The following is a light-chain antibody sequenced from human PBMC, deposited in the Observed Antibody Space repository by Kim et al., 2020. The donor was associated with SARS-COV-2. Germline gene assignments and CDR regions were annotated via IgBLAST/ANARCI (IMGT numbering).Light chain of an antibody. Sequence: ATVGDRVTITCRASQSIRTYVNWYQQRPGKAPTLVIYSASRLQIGVPSRFSGSGSGTDFTLTISSLQAEDVATYYCQQSYVTSWTFGQGTKVDIK. J-gene: IGKJ1*01. V-gene: IGKV1-39*01. CDR1: QSIRTY. CDR2: SAS. CDR3: QQSYVTSWT.